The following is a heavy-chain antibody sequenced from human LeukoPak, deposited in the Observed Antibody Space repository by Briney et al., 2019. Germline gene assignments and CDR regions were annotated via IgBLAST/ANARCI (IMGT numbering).Heavy chain of an antibody. Sequence: PSETLSLTCTVSGGSISSYYWSWIRQPPGKGLEWIGYIYYSGSTNYNPSLKSRVTISVDTSKNQFSLKLSSVTAADTAVYYCAREGTNSFDYWGQGTLVTVSS. J-gene: IGHJ4*02. CDR2: IYYSGST. CDR1: GGSISSYY. V-gene: IGHV4-59*01. D-gene: IGHD1/OR15-1a*01. CDR3: AREGTNSFDY.